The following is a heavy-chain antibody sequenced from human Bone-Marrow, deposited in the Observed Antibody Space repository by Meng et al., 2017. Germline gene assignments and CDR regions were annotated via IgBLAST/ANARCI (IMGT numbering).Heavy chain of an antibody. V-gene: IGHV4-30-4*01. CDR1: GGSISSGAYY. CDR2: IYYSGST. CDR3: ARAFSGPLDS. D-gene: IGHD3-10*01. J-gene: IGHJ4*02. Sequence: QVQLQESGPGLVKPSQTLSLTCTVAGGSISSGAYYWSWIRQPPGRGLEWIGYIYYSGSTYYNPSLRSRVTISIDTSKNQFSLKLSSVTAADTAVFYCARAFSGPLDSWGRGTLVTVSS.